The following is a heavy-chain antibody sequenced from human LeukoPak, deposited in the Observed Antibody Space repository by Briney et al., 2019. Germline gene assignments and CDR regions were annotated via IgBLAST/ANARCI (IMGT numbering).Heavy chain of an antibody. D-gene: IGHD6-19*01. CDR1: GASLDSGDYY. V-gene: IGHV4-39*07. CDR2: IHYSGNT. J-gene: IGHJ4*02. Sequence: PSETLSLTCAVSGASLDSGDYYWGWIRQSPGRGLECIASIHYSGNTYYNPSLKSRVTISVDTSKNQFSLKLSSVTAADTAVYYCARTLGWGGWYGGYNYWGQGTLVTVSS. CDR3: ARTLGWGGWYGGYNY.